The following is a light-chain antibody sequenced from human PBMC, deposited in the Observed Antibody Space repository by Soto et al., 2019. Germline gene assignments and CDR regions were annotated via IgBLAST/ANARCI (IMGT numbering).Light chain of an antibody. CDR1: SSNIGNNH. CDR3: AAWDDSLSGV. CDR2: RNN. V-gene: IGLV1-47*01. Sequence: QTVVTQPPSASGTPGQRVTISCSGSSSNIGNNHVYWYQQLPGTAPKLLIYRNNERPSGVPDRFSGSKSGTSASLVISGLRSEDEADYYCAAWDDSLSGVFGGGTKVTVL. J-gene: IGLJ3*02.